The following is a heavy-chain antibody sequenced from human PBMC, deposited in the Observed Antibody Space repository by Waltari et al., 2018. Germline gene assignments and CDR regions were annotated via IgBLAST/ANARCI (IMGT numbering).Heavy chain of an antibody. V-gene: IGHV4-59*01. J-gene: IGHJ2*01. CDR3: ARRSPNSSGPIGSFDL. CDR1: GGSISLYH. Sequence: QVQLQESGPGLVKPSETLSLTCTVSGGSISLYHWDWIRQPPGKGLEWIGYIYYSGSTSYNPSLKSRVNISVETSKNQFSLRLRSVTAADTAVYYCARRSPNSSGPIGSFDLWGRGTLVTVSS. CDR2: IYYSGST. D-gene: IGHD3-22*01.